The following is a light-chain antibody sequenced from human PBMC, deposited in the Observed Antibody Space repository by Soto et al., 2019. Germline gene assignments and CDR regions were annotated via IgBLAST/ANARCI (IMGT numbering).Light chain of an antibody. V-gene: IGKV1-5*03. CDR3: QHYTDFPYT. J-gene: IGKJ2*01. Sequence: DIQMSQSPSTLSASVGDGVTITCRASQSIGSGLAWYQQKPGKAPKLLIYKATNLQTGVPSRFSGSGSGTAFRLTISSLQPVDSATYYCQHYTDFPYTFGQGTKVEI. CDR2: KAT. CDR1: QSIGSG.